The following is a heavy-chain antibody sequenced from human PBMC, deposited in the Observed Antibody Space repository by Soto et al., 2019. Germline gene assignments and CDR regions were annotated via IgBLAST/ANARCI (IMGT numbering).Heavy chain of an antibody. V-gene: IGHV1-2*02. CDR3: ARKEMTTLTNFDY. D-gene: IGHD4-17*01. J-gene: IGHJ4*02. Sequence: ASVKVSCKASGYTFTTYYLHWVRQAPGQDLEWMGWINPNSGMTNSAQKFQGRVTMTRDTSITTAYMELSRLNSDDTAVYYCARKEMTTLTNFDYWGQGNQVTVTS. CDR1: GYTFTTYY. CDR2: INPNSGMT.